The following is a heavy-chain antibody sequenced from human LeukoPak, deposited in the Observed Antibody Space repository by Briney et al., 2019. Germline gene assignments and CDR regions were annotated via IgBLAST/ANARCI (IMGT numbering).Heavy chain of an antibody. D-gene: IGHD2-2*01. V-gene: IGHV3-23*01. CDR3: AKDPGVVPAHYFDY. Sequence: GGSLRLSCAASGFTFRNSAMSWARQAPGKGLEWVSGISASGGSAYYADSVKGRFTISRDNSKNTLSLQMNSLRAEDTAVYYCAKDPGVVPAHYFDYWGQGILVTVSS. J-gene: IGHJ4*02. CDR1: GFTFRNSA. CDR2: ISASGGSA.